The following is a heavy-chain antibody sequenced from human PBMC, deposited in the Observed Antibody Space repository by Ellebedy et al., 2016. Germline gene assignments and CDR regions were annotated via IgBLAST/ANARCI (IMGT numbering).Heavy chain of an antibody. CDR1: VFTVRSNY. J-gene: IGHJ5*02. V-gene: IGHV3-53*01. CDR2: INSGGTT. CDR3: ARGVGSGWFDP. D-gene: IGHD2-15*01. Sequence: GESLKISCAVSVFTVRSNYMSWVRQAPGKGLEWVSSINSGGTTYYADSVKGRFTISRDNSKNTLYLQMNSLRAEDTAVYYCARGVGSGWFDPWGQGTLVTVSS.